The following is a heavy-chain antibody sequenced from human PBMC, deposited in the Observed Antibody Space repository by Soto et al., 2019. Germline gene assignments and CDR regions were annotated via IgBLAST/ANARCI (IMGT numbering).Heavy chain of an antibody. Sequence: ASVKVSCKASGGTFSSYTISWVRQAPGQGLEWMGRIIPILGIANYAQKFQGRVTITADKSTSTAYMELSSLRSEDTAVYYCARERLEYYDFWSGYLSWGQGTLVTVSS. CDR2: IIPILGIA. CDR3: ARERLEYYDFWSGYLS. V-gene: IGHV1-69*04. J-gene: IGHJ4*02. D-gene: IGHD3-3*01. CDR1: GGTFSSYT.